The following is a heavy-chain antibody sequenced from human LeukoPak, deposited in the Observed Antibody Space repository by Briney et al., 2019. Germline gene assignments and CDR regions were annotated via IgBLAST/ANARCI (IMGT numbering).Heavy chain of an antibody. J-gene: IGHJ5*02. CDR1: GGTFSSYA. CDR2: IIPIFGIA. Sequence: SVKLYCKASGGTFSSYAISWVRQAPGQGLEWMGRIIPIFGIANYAQKFQGRVTITADKSTSTAYMELSSLRSEDTAVYYCARDRLDLNFGVIKGWFDPWGQGTLVTVSS. V-gene: IGHV1-69*04. CDR3: ARDRLDLNFGVIKGWFDP. D-gene: IGHD3-3*01.